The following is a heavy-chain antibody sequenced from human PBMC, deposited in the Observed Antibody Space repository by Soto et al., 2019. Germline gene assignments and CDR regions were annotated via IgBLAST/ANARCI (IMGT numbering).Heavy chain of an antibody. D-gene: IGHD6-13*01. J-gene: IGHJ4*02. CDR3: ARDLYSSSWYGYFDY. CDR1: GFTFSSYG. V-gene: IGHV3-33*01. Sequence: GGSLRLSCAASGFTFSSYGMHWVRQAPGKGLEWVAVIWYDGSNKYYADSVKGRFTISRDNSKNTLYLQMNSLRAEDTAVYYCARDLYSSSWYGYFDYWGQGTLVTVSS. CDR2: IWYDGSNK.